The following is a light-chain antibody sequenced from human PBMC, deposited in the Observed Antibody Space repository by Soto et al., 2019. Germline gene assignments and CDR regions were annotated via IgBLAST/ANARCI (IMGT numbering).Light chain of an antibody. CDR3: TSNTSSSTWV. Sequence: QSALTQPPSVSGSPGQSITISCTGTSSNVGGYNYVPGYQQHPGKAPKLMIYEVSKRPSGVSKRFSGSTSSITAPLTISGPPDEDEDYYCRTSNTSSSTWVFGGGTKLTVL. CDR1: SSNVGGYNY. V-gene: IGLV2-14*01. CDR2: EVS. J-gene: IGLJ2*01.